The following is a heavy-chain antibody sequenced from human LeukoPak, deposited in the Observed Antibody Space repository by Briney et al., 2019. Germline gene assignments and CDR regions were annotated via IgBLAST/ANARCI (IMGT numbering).Heavy chain of an antibody. J-gene: IGHJ4*02. V-gene: IGHV1-18*01. CDR2: ISAYNGNT. CDR3: AREGDIVVVPAPLDY. CDR1: GYTFTSYG. D-gene: IGHD2-2*01. Sequence: ASVKVSCKASGYTFTSYGISWVRQAPGQGLEWMGWISAYNGNTNYAQKLQGRVTMTTDTSTSTAYMELGSLRSDDTAVYYCAREGDIVVVPAPLDYWGQGTLVTVSS.